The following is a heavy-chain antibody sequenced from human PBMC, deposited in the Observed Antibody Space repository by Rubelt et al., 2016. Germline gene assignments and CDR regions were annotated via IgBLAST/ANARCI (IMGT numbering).Heavy chain of an antibody. V-gene: IGHV1-69*10. D-gene: IGHD3-22*01. CDR3: ARDRLLDDSSGGDAFDI. J-gene: IGHJ3*02. CDR2: IIPIPGIA. CDR1: GGTFSSYA. Sequence: QVQLVQSGAEVKKPGSSVKVSCKASGGTFSSYAISWVRQAPGQGLEWMGGIIPIPGIANYAQKFQGRVQITAEKSTSTAYMELSSLRSEDTAVYYCARDRLLDDSSGGDAFDIWGQGTMVTVSS.